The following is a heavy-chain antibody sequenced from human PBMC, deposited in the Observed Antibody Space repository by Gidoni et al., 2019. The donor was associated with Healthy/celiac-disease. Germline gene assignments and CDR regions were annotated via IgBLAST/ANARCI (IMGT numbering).Heavy chain of an antibody. CDR1: GFTVGSYA. V-gene: IGHV3-23*04. CDR2: SSGSGGST. CDR3: AKPRRIKSYYYGMDV. J-gene: IGHJ6*02. Sequence: EVQLVESGGGWVQPGGSLRLSWAASGFTVGSYAMRWVRQAQGKGMELVSASSGSGGSTYYAGSVKCRFTISRDNFNNTLYRQMTGLTAEDTAVYYFAKPRRIKSYYYGMDVWGQGTTVTVSS.